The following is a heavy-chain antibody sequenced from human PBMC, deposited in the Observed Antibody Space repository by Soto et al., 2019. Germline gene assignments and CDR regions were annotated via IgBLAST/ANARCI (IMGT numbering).Heavy chain of an antibody. V-gene: IGHV1-3*04. CDR2: IDIGNGNR. D-gene: IGHD6-19*01. CDR1: GFTFTDYS. CDR3: ATEGRSGWYDY. Sequence: QDHLVQSGPEVKRPGASVRISCKASGFTFTDYSLHGVRQAPGQGLEWMGWIDIGNGNRKYSQELQGRVTITSDTSASTAYMDLNSLKFEDTAVYYCATEGRSGWYDYWGQGTLVTVSS. J-gene: IGHJ4*02.